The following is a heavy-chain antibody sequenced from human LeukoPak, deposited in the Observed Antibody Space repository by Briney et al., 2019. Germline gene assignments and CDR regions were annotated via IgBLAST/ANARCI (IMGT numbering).Heavy chain of an antibody. CDR1: GYTFTGYY. V-gene: IGHV1-2*02. CDR3: AREPGIAQYNWFDP. CDR2: INPNSGGT. J-gene: IGHJ5*02. Sequence: ASVKVSCKASGYTFTGYYMHWVRQAPGQGLEWMGWINPNSGGTNYAQKFQGRVTMTRDMSTSTVYMELSSPRSEDTAMYYCAREPGIAQYNWFDPWGQGTLVTVSS. D-gene: IGHD6-13*01.